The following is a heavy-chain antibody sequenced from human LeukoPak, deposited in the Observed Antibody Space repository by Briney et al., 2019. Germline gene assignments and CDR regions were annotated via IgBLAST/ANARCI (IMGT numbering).Heavy chain of an antibody. Sequence: SGGSLRLSCAASGFTFSSYAMYWVRQAPGKGLEWVAVISYDGSDKFYADSVKGRFTISRDSSKNTPYLQMNSLRPEDTAVYFCARGQTLTFWGQGTLVTVSS. CDR2: ISYDGSDK. CDR1: GFTFSSYA. J-gene: IGHJ4*02. CDR3: ARGQTLTF. V-gene: IGHV3-30*04.